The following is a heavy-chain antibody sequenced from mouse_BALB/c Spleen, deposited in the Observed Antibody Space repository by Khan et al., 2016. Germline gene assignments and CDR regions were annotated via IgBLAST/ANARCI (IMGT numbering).Heavy chain of an antibody. D-gene: IGHD1-1*01. CDR2: ISSGGSP. CDR1: GFSFSNYA. Sequence: EVELVESGGGLVQPGGSLKLSCAASGFSFSNYAMSWVRQTPEKRLEWVASISSGGSPYYPDRVKGRFTISRDNARNILYLQMSSLRSEDTAMYYCTRSHYGSSDVEWFAYWGQGTLVTVSA. CDR3: TRSHYGSSDVEWFAY. J-gene: IGHJ3*01. V-gene: IGHV5-6-5*01.